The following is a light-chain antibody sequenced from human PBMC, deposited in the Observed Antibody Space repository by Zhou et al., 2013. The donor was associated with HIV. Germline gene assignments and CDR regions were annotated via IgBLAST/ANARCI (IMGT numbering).Light chain of an antibody. Sequence: AIRMTQSPSSLSASTGDRVTITCRASQGISTYLAWYQQKPGKAPKLLIYGASTLQSGSHQGSAAVDLGQSSLSPSATCSLKIVLVYYCQQLFLYPPLTFGGGTKVDLK. CDR1: QGISTY. J-gene: IGKJ4*01. V-gene: IGKV1-8*01. CDR2: GAS. CDR3: QQLFLYPPLT.